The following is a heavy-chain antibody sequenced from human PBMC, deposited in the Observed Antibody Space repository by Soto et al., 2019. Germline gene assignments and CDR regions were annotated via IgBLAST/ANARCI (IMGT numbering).Heavy chain of an antibody. J-gene: IGHJ5*02. CDR3: ARDSGIVAAWRFSFDP. D-gene: IGHD1-26*01. V-gene: IGHV3-9*01. Sequence: GGSLRLSCAASGFTFNDFAMHWVRQAPGKGLEWVASIDWNGANIAYAASVEGRFTISRDNVKNSLFLQMNSQRAKDTDFYFCARDSGIVAAWRFSFDPRGQGTLVTVSS. CDR1: GFTFNDFA. CDR2: IDWNGANI.